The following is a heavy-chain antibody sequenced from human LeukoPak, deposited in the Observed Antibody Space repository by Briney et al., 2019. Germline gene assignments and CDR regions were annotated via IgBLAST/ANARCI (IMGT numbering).Heavy chain of an antibody. J-gene: IGHJ4*02. V-gene: IGHV1-8*01. CDR2: MNPNSGNT. CDR1: GYTFTSYD. Sequence: ASVKVSCKASGYTFTSYDINWVRQATGQGLEWMGWMNPNSGNTAYAQKFQGRVTMTRNTSISTAYMGLSSLRSEDTAVYYCARRSFRGAGDDWGQGTLVTVSS. D-gene: IGHD3-10*01. CDR3: ARRSFRGAGDD.